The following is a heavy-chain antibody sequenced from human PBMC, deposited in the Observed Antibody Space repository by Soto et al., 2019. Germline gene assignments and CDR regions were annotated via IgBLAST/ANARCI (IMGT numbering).Heavy chain of an antibody. V-gene: IGHV3-33*01. D-gene: IGHD3-10*01. CDR2: IWYEGTTK. CDR1: GFTLSNYG. J-gene: IGHJ5*02. Sequence: TGGSLRLSCVASGFTLSNYGMHWVRQAPGKGLEWIALIWYEGTTKYSTESMKGRFSISRDPSKSTLYLQVNSLRAEDTATYYCARDVGSSGSSRWFDTWGQGTLVTVSS. CDR3: ARDVGSSGSSRWFDT.